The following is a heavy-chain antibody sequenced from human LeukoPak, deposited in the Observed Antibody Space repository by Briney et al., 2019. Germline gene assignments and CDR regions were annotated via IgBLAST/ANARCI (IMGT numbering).Heavy chain of an antibody. V-gene: IGHV3-48*02. J-gene: IGHJ4*02. CDR2: ISASANSM. CDR1: GFTFSDFN. Sequence: PGGSLRLSCAASGFTFSDFNMNWVRQAPGKGPEWISYISASANSMYYADSVRGRFTISRDNAKNSLYLQMNTLRDEDTAVYYCATSVVRGQGILVTVSS. CDR3: ATSVV.